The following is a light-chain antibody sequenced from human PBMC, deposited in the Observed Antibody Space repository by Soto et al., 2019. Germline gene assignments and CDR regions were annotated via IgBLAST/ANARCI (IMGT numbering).Light chain of an antibody. CDR1: QSVSSSY. Sequence: EIVLTQSPGTLSLSPGERATLSCRASQSVSSSYLAWYQQKPGQAPRLLIYGASSRATGIPDRFSGSGSGTDFTLTISRLEPEDFAVYYCQQYGSSPTFGGET. J-gene: IGKJ4*01. CDR2: GAS. V-gene: IGKV3-20*01. CDR3: QQYGSSPT.